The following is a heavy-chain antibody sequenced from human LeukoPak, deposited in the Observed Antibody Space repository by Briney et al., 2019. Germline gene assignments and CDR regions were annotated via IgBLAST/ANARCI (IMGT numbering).Heavy chain of an antibody. J-gene: IGHJ4*02. CDR2: IYGGGST. D-gene: IGHD3-22*01. CDR3: ARDRGGDSTAYSDY. Sequence: PGGSLRLSCAASGFTVSSNYMNWVRQAPGKGLEWVSVIYGGGSTYYADSVKGRFTISRDNSKNTLYLQMNSLRAEDTAVYYCARDRGGDSTAYSDYWGQGTLVTVSS. V-gene: IGHV3-53*01. CDR1: GFTVSSNY.